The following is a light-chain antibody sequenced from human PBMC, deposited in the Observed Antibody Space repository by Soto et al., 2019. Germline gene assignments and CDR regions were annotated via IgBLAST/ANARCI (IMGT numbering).Light chain of an antibody. Sequence: QSALTQPASVSRSPGQSITTTSTGSSSDIGGNNYVSWYQQHPGKAPKVMIYDVSNRPSGVSNRFSGSKSGHTASLTISELQAEDEADYYCSSYTTRNTRIFGGGTKVTVL. CDR2: DVS. CDR3: SSYTTRNTRI. V-gene: IGLV2-14*03. J-gene: IGLJ2*01. CDR1: SSDIGGNNY.